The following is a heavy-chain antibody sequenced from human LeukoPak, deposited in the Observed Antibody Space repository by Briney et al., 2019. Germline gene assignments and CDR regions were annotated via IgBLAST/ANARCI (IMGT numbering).Heavy chain of an antibody. CDR2: IGRTAI. CDR3: AKRVPYGSSSVYFDC. J-gene: IGHJ4*02. V-gene: IGHV3-48*01. CDR1: GFTVTTYS. Sequence: GGSLRLSCAASGFTVTTYSMGWVRQAPGKGLEWVSYIGRTAIYADSVRGRFTISRDNAENSLYLQMNSLRAEDTAIYFCAKRVPYGSSSVYFDCWGQGTLVTVSS. D-gene: IGHD6-6*01.